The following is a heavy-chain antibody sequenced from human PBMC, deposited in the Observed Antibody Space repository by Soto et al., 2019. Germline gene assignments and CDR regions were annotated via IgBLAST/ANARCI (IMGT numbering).Heavy chain of an antibody. CDR3: ARRLNLGSFDH. Sequence: SETLSLTCNVSGVSLSGYHWNWMRQPPGKTLEWIGFVYYSGSVSYNPSLKGRASISVDRSKNQFSLRLTSVTAADTAVYYCARRLNLGSFDHWGQGTLVTVSS. D-gene: IGHD3-10*01. V-gene: IGHV4-59*01. J-gene: IGHJ5*02. CDR2: VYYSGSV. CDR1: GVSLSGYH.